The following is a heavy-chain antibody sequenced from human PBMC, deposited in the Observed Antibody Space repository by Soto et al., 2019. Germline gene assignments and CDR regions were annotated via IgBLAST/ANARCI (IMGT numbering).Heavy chain of an antibody. CDR3: ARGAVPAATTSRLDY. D-gene: IGHD2-2*01. CDR2: IVVGSGNT. CDR1: GFTFTSSA. V-gene: IGHV1-58*02. Sequence: SVKVSCKASGFTFTSSAMQWVRQARGQRLEWIGWIVVGSGNTNYAQKFQGRVTITADKSTSTAYMELSSLRSEDTAVYYCARGAVPAATTSRLDYWGQGTLVTVSS. J-gene: IGHJ4*02.